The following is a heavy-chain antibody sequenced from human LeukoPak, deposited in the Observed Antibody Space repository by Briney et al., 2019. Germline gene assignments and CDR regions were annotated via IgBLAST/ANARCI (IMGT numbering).Heavy chain of an antibody. J-gene: IGHJ3*02. D-gene: IGHD3-16*02. CDR3: AKSVMITFGGVIGAFDI. V-gene: IGHV3-23*01. Sequence: GGSLRLSCAASGFTFSSYAMSWVRQAPGKGLEWVSAISGSGGSTYYADSVKGRFTISRDNSMNTLYLQMNSLRAEDAAVYYCAKSVMITFGGVIGAFDIWGQGTMVTVSS. CDR1: GFTFSSYA. CDR2: ISGSGGST.